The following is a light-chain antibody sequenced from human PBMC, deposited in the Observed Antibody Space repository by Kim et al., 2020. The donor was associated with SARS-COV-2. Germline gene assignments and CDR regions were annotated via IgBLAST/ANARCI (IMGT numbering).Light chain of an antibody. CDR1: SSGVGGYNY. V-gene: IGLV2-8*01. CDR2: EVS. Sequence: QSVTISCTGTSSGVGGYNYVSWYQQHPGKAPKLMIYEVSKRPSGVPDRFSGSKSGNTASLTVSGLQAEDEADYYCSSYAGSNNRFVFGTGTKVTVL. J-gene: IGLJ1*01. CDR3: SSYAGSNNRFV.